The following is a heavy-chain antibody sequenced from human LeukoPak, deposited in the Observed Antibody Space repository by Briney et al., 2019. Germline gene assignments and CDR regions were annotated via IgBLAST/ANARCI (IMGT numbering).Heavy chain of an antibody. CDR3: ARGLKRKDSSGYYPFDY. CDR2: IIPIFGTA. V-gene: IGHV1-69*05. J-gene: IGHJ4*02. D-gene: IGHD3-22*01. Sequence: ASVKVSCKASGGTFSSYAISWVRQAPGQGLEWMGGIIPIFGTANYAQKFQGRVTITTDESTSTAYKELSSLRSEDTAVYYCARGLKRKDSSGYYPFDYWGQGTLVTVSS. CDR1: GGTFSSYA.